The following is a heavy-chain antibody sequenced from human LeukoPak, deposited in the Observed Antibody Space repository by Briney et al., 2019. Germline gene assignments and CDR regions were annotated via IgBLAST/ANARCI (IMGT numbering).Heavy chain of an antibody. V-gene: IGHV4-59*11. CDR2: ISYIGST. D-gene: IGHD4-17*01. Sequence: SEALSLTCAVSTDSISSHYWSWIRQPPGKGLEWIGYISYIGSTNYNPSLKSRVTISIDTSKNQFSLKLRSVTAADTAVYYCARDLITVTKGFDIWGQGTMVSVSS. CDR3: ARDLITVTKGFDI. J-gene: IGHJ3*02. CDR1: TDSISSHY.